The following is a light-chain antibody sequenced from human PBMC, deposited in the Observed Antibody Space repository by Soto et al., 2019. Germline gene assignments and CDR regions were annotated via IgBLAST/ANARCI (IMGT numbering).Light chain of an antibody. J-gene: IGLJ2*01. V-gene: IGLV2-14*01. Sequence: QPVLTQPASVSGSPGQSITISCTGSSSDVGYYNYVSWYQQHPGKAPKLMIYEVSNRPSGVSDRFSGSKSGNTASLTISGLQAEDGADYYCSSFTIRSTLIFGGGTKLTVL. CDR1: SSDVGYYNY. CDR3: SSFTIRSTLI. CDR2: EVS.